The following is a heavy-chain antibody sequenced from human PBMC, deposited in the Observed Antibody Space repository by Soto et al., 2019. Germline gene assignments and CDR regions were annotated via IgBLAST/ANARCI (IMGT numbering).Heavy chain of an antibody. CDR2: ISGSGGST. Sequence: PGGPLRLPCAASGFTLSRYAMSWFRRAPGKGPAWVSAISGSGGSTYDADSVKGRFTISRDNSKNTLYLQMNSLRAEDTAVYCCAKGKKYRSRWYDYWGQGTLVTVS. CDR3: AKGKKYRSRWYDY. CDR1: GFTLSRYA. D-gene: IGHD6-13*01. J-gene: IGHJ5*01. V-gene: IGHV3-23*01.